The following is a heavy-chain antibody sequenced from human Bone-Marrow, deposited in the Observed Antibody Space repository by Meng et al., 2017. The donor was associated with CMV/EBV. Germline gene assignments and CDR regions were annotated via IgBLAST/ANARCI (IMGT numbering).Heavy chain of an antibody. CDR3: ARHELGYCSSTSCFLGIYDYYGMDV. CDR1: GGTFSSYA. V-gene: IGHV1-69*05. Sequence: SVKVSCKASGGTFSSYAISWVRQAPGQGLEWMGGIIPIFGTANYAQKFQGRVTITTDESTSTAYMELSSLRSEDTAVYYCARHELGYCSSTSCFLGIYDYYGMDVWGQGTTVNVAS. D-gene: IGHD2-2*01. CDR2: IIPIFGTA. J-gene: IGHJ6*02.